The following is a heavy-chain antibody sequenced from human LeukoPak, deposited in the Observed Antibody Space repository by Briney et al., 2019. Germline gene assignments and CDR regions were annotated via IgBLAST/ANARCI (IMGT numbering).Heavy chain of an antibody. D-gene: IGHD2/OR15-2a*01. CDR2: ISSSSSTI. J-gene: IGHJ5*02. CDR1: GFTFSTYS. V-gene: IGHV3-48*04. Sequence: GGSLRLSCTASGFTFSTYSMNWVRQAPGKGLEWVSYISSSSSTIYYADSVRGRFTISRDNAKNSVYLQMDTLRVEDTAMYYCAKDAQLRSRWFDPWGQGTLVTVSS. CDR3: AKDAQLRSRWFDP.